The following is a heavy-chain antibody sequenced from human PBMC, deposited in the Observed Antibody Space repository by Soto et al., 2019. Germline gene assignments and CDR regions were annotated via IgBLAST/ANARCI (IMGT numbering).Heavy chain of an antibody. CDR1: GFTFSYYW. Sequence: EVQLVESGGGLVRPGGSLRLSCAASGFTFSYYWMHWVRQAPGKGLVWVSRIHSDGSSTTYADFVKGRFSISRDNARNTVDLQMNSVRVEDTAVYYCARGARGAFDLWGQGTVVTVSS. V-gene: IGHV3-74*01. J-gene: IGHJ3*01. D-gene: IGHD1-26*01. CDR3: ARGARGAFDL. CDR2: IHSDGSST.